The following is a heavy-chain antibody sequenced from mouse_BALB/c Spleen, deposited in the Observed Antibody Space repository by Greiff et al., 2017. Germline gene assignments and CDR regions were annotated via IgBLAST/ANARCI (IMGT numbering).Heavy chain of an antibody. J-gene: IGHJ2*01. CDR2: IWSGGST. V-gene: IGHV2-2*02. CDR1: GFSLNSYG. D-gene: IGHD2-3*01. CDR3: ASYDGYYFDY. Sequence: VQLQQSGPGLVQPSQSLSITCTVSGFSLNSYGVHWVRQSPGKGLEWLGVIWSGGSTDYNAAFISRLSISKDNSKSQVFFKMNSLQANDTAIYYCASYDGYYFDYWGQGTTLTVSS.